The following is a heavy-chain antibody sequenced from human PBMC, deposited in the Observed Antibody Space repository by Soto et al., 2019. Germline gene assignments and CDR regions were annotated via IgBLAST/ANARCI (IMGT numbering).Heavy chain of an antibody. J-gene: IGHJ3*02. CDR2: IKQDGSEK. CDR3: ARSRSSILDAFAI. Sequence: PGGSLRLSCAASGFTFSSYWMSWVRQAPGKGLEWVANIKQDGSEKYYVDSVKGRFTISRDNAKNSLYLQMNSLRAEDTAVYYCARSRSSILDAFAIWGKGTMVTVSS. CDR1: GFTFSSYW. V-gene: IGHV3-7*04. D-gene: IGHD6-13*01.